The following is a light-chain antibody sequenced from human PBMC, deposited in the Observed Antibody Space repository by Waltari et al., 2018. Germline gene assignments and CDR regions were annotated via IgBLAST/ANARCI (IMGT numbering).Light chain of an antibody. J-gene: IGLJ2*01. Sequence: QSALTQPASVSGSPGQSIPISCTGTSSDVGGYNYVSWYQQHPGKAPKLMIYEVGNRPPGFFNSFSGSKAGIAASLTISGLQAEDEGDDYCTSHSSTPPYVVFGGGTKLTVL. V-gene: IGLV2-14*01. CDR1: SSDVGGYNY. CDR3: TSHSSTPPYVV. CDR2: EVG.